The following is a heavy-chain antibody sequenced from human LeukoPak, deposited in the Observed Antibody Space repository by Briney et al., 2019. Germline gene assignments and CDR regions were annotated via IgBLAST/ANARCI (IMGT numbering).Heavy chain of an antibody. D-gene: IGHD3-22*01. V-gene: IGHV3-23*01. Sequence: PSETLSLTCAVYGGSFSGYYWSWVRQAPGKGLEWVSAISGSGGSTYYADSVKGRFTISRDNSKNTLYLQMNSLRAEDTAVYYCAKDLGVYYYDSSGYYQDYYYMDVWGKGTTVTISS. CDR2: ISGSGGST. CDR3: AKDLGVYYYDSSGYYQDYYYMDV. CDR1: GGSFSGYY. J-gene: IGHJ6*03.